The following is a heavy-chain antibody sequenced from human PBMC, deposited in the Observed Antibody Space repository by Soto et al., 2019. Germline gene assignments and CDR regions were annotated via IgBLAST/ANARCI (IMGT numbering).Heavy chain of an antibody. J-gene: IGHJ4*02. CDR1: AGTRTYGGNS. V-gene: IGHV4-30-2*06. CDR3: ARGGGYDPFDF. D-gene: IGHD2-15*01. CDR2: ISHLGTT. Sequence: SQSLPLPCSAAAGTRTYGGNSWSWIRHSPRKRRPWLCYISHLGTTSYNPSFKSRLALSVDRTRHQFSLSLSSMTAADKAVYYCARGGGYDPFDFWAQGIQVTVSS.